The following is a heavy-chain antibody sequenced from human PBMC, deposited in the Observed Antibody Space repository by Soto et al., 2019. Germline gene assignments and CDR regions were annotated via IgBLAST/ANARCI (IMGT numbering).Heavy chain of an antibody. CDR1: GFTFSFES. CDR2: ITDNGRTT. CDR3: VKGGGGSRSDY. Sequence: EVQVLESGGGLVQPGGSLRLSCAASGFTFSFESMTWVRQAPGKGLEWVSTITDNGRTTYYADSVKGRFTISRDNSRTTLYLHMSSLRAKDTAKYYCVKGGGGSRSDYWGQGTLVTVSS. J-gene: IGHJ4*02. V-gene: IGHV3-23*01. D-gene: IGHD3-16*01.